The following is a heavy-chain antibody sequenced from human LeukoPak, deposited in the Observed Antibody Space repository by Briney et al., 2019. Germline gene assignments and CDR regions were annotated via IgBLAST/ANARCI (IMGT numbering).Heavy chain of an antibody. J-gene: IGHJ4*02. Sequence: AAVKVSCKASGGTFSSYAISWVRQAPGQGLEWMGGIIPIFGTANYAQKFQGRVTITADKSTSTAYMELSSLRSEDTAVYYCAREGYSYGVFDYWGQGTLVTVSS. CDR2: IIPIFGTA. CDR1: GGTFSSYA. V-gene: IGHV1-69*06. CDR3: AREGYSYGVFDY. D-gene: IGHD5-18*01.